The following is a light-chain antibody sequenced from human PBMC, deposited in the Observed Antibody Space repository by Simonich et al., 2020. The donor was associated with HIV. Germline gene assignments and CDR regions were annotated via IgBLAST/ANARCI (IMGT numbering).Light chain of an antibody. Sequence: QSALTQPASVSGSPGQSITISCTGTSSDVGGYKLVSWSQQHPGKAPKGMIYEDSKRPSGISNRFSGSKSGNTASLKISGLQAEDEADYYCSSYTSSSTVVFGGGTKLTVL. CDR2: EDS. CDR3: SSYTSSSTVV. J-gene: IGLJ2*01. CDR1: SSDVGGYKL. V-gene: IGLV2-14*02.